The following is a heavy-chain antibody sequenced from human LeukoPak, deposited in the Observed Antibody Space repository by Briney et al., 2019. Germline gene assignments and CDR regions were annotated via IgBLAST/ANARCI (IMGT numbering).Heavy chain of an antibody. CDR3: ARELTIFGVVAGPQDY. J-gene: IGHJ4*02. D-gene: IGHD3-3*01. Sequence: PGGSLRLSCAASGLTFSDYYMSWIRQAPGKGLEWVSYISSSGSTIYYADSVKGRFTISRDNAKNSLYLQMNSLRAEDTAVYYCARELTIFGVVAGPQDYWGQGTLVTVSS. V-gene: IGHV3-11*04. CDR2: ISSSGSTI. CDR1: GLTFSDYY.